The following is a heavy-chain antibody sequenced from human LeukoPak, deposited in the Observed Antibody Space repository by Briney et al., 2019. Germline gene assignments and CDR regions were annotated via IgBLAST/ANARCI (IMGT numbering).Heavy chain of an antibody. D-gene: IGHD6-13*01. CDR3: ARVRIAAAGKFGPYYYYMDV. V-gene: IGHV4-59*01. J-gene: IGHJ6*03. Sequence: SETLSLTCTVSGGSISSYYWTWMRQSPGKGLEWIGYIYYSGSTNYNPSLKSRVTISVDTSKNQFSLKLSSVTAADTAVYYCARVRIAAAGKFGPYYYYMDVWGKGTTVTISS. CDR1: GGSISSYY. CDR2: IYYSGST.